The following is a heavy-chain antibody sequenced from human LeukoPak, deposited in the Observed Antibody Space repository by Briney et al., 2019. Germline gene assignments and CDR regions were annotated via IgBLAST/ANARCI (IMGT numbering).Heavy chain of an antibody. J-gene: IGHJ4*02. CDR1: GFTFSSQG. CDR2: ISYDGSEK. CDR3: AREGKWLQLRYFDY. Sequence: TGRSLRLSCAASGFTFSSQGMHWVRQAPGKGLEWVAVISYDGSEKFHTDSVKGRFIISRDNSKNTLYLQMNSLRAEDTAVYYCAREGKWLQLRYFDYWGQGTLVTVSS. D-gene: IGHD5-24*01. V-gene: IGHV3-30*03.